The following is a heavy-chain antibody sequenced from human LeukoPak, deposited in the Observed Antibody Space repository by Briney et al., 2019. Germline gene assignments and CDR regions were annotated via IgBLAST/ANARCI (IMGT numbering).Heavy chain of an antibody. CDR3: ARRRQYYYDSSGSLGYAFDI. CDR2: IYYSGST. V-gene: IGHV4-39*01. D-gene: IGHD3-22*01. J-gene: IGHJ3*02. CDR1: GGSISSSSYY. Sequence: SETLSLTCTVSGGSISSSSYYWGWIRQPPGKGLEWIGSIYYSGSTYYNPSLKSRVTISVDTSKNQFSLKLSSVTAADTAVYYCARRRQYYYDSSGSLGYAFDIWGQGTMVTVSS.